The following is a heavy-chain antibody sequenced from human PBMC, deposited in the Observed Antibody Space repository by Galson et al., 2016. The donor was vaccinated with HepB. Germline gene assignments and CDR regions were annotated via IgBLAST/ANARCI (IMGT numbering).Heavy chain of an antibody. Sequence: SLRLSCAASGFNFSGYGMHWVRQAPGKGLKWVALIWNDGSNKNYADSVKGRFTISRDTSKNALSLQMNSLRAEDTAVYYCARAGTNIAVAATAFDYWGQGTLVTVPS. CDR1: GFNFSGYG. D-gene: IGHD6-19*01. V-gene: IGHV3-33*01. J-gene: IGHJ4*02. CDR3: ARAGTNIAVAATAFDY. CDR2: IWNDGSNK.